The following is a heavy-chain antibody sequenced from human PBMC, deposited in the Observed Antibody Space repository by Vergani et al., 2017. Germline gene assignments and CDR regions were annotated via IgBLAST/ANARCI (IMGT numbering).Heavy chain of an antibody. D-gene: IGHD6-13*01. CDR1: GGSFSGYS. Sequence: QVQLQQWGAGLLKPSETLSLTCAVYGGSFSGYSWSWIRHPPGKGREWIGGINHSGSTNYNPSLKSRVTISVDTSKTQFSLKLSSVTAADPAVYYCARGQFGYSSSWYVRYWGQGTLVTVSS. V-gene: IGHV4-34*01. CDR3: ARGQFGYSSSWYVRY. J-gene: IGHJ4*02. CDR2: INHSGST.